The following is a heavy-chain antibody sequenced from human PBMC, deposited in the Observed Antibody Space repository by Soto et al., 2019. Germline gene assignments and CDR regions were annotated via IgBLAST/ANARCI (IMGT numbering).Heavy chain of an antibody. J-gene: IGHJ4*02. CDR1: GYTFTSYD. Sequence: EASVKVSCKASGYTFTSYDINWVRQATGQGLEWMGWMNPNSGNTGYAQKFQGRVTMTRNTSISTAYMELSSLRSEDTAVYYCARGDRITIFGVVIPDYWGQGTLVTVSS. V-gene: IGHV1-8*01. D-gene: IGHD3-3*01. CDR3: ARGDRITIFGVVIPDY. CDR2: MNPNSGNT.